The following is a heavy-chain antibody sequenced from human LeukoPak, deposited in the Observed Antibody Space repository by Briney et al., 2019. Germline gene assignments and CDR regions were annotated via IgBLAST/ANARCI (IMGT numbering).Heavy chain of an antibody. Sequence: GGSLRLSCAASGFTFSSYSMNWVRQAPGKGLEWVSSISSSSSYIYYADSVKGRFTISRDNAKNSLYLQMNSLRAEDTAVYYCASYSGSYSFGMDVWGQGTTVTVSS. CDR1: GFTFSSYS. CDR3: ASYSGSYSFGMDV. J-gene: IGHJ6*02. D-gene: IGHD1-26*01. CDR2: ISSSSSYI. V-gene: IGHV3-21*01.